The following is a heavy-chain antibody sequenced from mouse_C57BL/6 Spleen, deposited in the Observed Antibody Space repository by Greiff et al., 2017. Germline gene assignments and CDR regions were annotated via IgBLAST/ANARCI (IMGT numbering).Heavy chain of an antibody. CDR3: AIVGDYYAMDY. V-gene: IGHV1-26*01. CDR1: GYTFTDYY. Sequence: VQLQQSGPELVKPVASVKISCKASGYTFTDYYMNWVKQSHGKSLEWIGDINPNNGGTSYNQKFKGKATLTVDKSSSTAYMELRSLTSEDSAVYYCAIVGDYYAMDYWGQGTSVTVSS. CDR2: INPNNGGT. D-gene: IGHD1-1*01. J-gene: IGHJ4*01.